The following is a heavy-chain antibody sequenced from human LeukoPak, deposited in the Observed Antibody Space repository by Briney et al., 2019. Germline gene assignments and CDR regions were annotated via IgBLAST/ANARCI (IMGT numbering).Heavy chain of an antibody. V-gene: IGHV1-8*03. Sequence: ASVKVSCKASGYTFTGYYMHWVRQAPGQGLEWMGWINPNSGNTGYAPKFQGRVTITRNTSISTAYMELSSLRFEDTAVYYCARGGGNWNPSYYMDVWGKGTTVTVSS. CDR2: INPNSGNT. CDR1: GYTFTGYY. J-gene: IGHJ6*03. D-gene: IGHD1-1*01. CDR3: ARGGGNWNPSYYMDV.